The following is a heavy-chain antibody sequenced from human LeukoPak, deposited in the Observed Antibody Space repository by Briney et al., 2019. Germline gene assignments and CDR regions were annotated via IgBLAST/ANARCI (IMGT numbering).Heavy chain of an antibody. V-gene: IGHV3-23*01. Sequence: PGGSLRLSCAASGFTFSSYAMSSVRQAPGKGLECVSAISGSGGSTYYADSVKGRFTISRDNTKNTLYLQMNSLRAEDTAVYYCAKGVVVVPAAIDYWGQGTQVTVSS. J-gene: IGHJ4*02. CDR1: GFTFSSYA. D-gene: IGHD2-2*01. CDR2: ISGSGGST. CDR3: AKGVVVVPAAIDY.